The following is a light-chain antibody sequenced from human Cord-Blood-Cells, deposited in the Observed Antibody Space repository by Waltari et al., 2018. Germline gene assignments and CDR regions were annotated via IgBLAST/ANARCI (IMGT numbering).Light chain of an antibody. CDR2: EGS. CDR1: SSDVGSYNL. CDR3: CSYAGSSTSV. J-gene: IGLJ3*02. Sequence: QSALTQPASVSGSPGQSITISCTGTSSDVGSYNLVSWYQQHPTKAPKPMIYEGSKRPSGVSNRFSGSKSGNTASLTISGLQAEDEADYYCCSYAGSSTSVFGGGTKLTVL. V-gene: IGLV2-23*01.